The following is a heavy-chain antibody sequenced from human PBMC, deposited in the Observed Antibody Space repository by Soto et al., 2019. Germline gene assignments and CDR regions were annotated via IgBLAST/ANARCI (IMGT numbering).Heavy chain of an antibody. J-gene: IGHJ5*02. CDR3: AKGGGYSYGYFYNWFDP. Sequence: GGSLSLSCAASGFTFSSYAMSWVRQAPGKGLEWVSAISGSGGSTYYADSVKGRFTISRDNSKNTLYLQMNSLRAEDTAVYYCAKGGGYSYGYFYNWFDPWGQGTLVTVSS. CDR1: GFTFSSYA. V-gene: IGHV3-23*01. CDR2: ISGSGGST. D-gene: IGHD5-18*01.